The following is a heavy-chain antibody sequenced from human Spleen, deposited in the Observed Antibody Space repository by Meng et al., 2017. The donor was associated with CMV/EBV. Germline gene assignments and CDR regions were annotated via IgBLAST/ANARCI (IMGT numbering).Heavy chain of an antibody. CDR1: GFMFNYYA. J-gene: IGHJ4*02. V-gene: IGHV3-23*03. Sequence: GSLRLSCAASGFMFNYYAMSWVRQAPGKGLEWVSVIYSGGSMKYYADPVKGRFTISRDNSKNTVYLQMNSLRADDTAVYYCAKDGDWGYFDSWGQGILVTVSS. D-gene: IGHD7-27*01. CDR3: AKDGDWGYFDS. CDR2: IYSGGSMK.